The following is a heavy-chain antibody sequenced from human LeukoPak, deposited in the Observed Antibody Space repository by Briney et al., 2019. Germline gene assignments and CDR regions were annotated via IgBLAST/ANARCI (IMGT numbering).Heavy chain of an antibody. V-gene: IGHV4-4*07. D-gene: IGHD3-3*01. Sequence: SETLSLTCTVSGGSISSYYWSWIRQPAGKGLEWIGRIYTSGSTIYNPSLKSRVTMSVDTSKNQFSLKLSSVTAADTAVYYCARLTDFWSGGLDYYYYMDVWGKGTTVTVSS. CDR2: IYTSGST. CDR1: GGSISSYY. CDR3: ARLTDFWSGGLDYYYYMDV. J-gene: IGHJ6*03.